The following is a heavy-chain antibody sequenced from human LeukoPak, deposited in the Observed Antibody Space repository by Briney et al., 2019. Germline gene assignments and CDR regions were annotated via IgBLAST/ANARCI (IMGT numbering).Heavy chain of an antibody. CDR2: INWNGGST. J-gene: IGHJ4*02. CDR1: GFRFSSFW. Sequence: GGSLRLPCAASGFRFSSFWMSWVRQAPGKGLEWVSGINWNGGSTGYADSVKGRFTISRDNAKNSLYLQMNSLRAEDTALYYCARAPGYYGSGIRAYYFDYWGQGTLVTVSS. V-gene: IGHV3-20*04. D-gene: IGHD3-10*01. CDR3: ARAPGYYGSGIRAYYFDY.